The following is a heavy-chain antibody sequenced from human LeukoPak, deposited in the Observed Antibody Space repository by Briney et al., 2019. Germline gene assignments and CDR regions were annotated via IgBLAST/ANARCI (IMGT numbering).Heavy chain of an antibody. CDR3: ARARDGYNQYYFDY. CDR2: MNPNSGNT. D-gene: IGHD5-24*01. CDR1: GYTFTSYD. Sequence: ASVKVSCKASGYTFTSYDINWVRQATGQGLEWMGWMNPNSGNTGYAQKFQGRVTMTRNTSISTAYMELSSLRSEDTAVYCCARARDGYNQYYFDYWGQGTLVTVSS. V-gene: IGHV1-8*01. J-gene: IGHJ4*02.